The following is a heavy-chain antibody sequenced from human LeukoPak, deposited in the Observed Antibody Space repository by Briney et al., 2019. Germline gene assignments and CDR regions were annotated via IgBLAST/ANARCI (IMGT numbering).Heavy chain of an antibody. CDR2: ISGSGIST. D-gene: IGHD2-2*01. J-gene: IGHJ4*02. V-gene: IGHV3-23*01. CDR1: GFTFSSYA. Sequence: SGGSLRLSCAASGFTFSSYAMSWVRQAPGKGLEWVSSISGSGISTYYANSVKGRFSISRDNSKNTQDLQMNSLGAEDTAVYFCAKDYIGYDQDFDYWGQGTLVTVSS. CDR3: AKDYIGYDQDFDY.